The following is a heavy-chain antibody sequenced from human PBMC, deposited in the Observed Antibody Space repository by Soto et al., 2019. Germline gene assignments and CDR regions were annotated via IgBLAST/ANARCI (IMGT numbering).Heavy chain of an antibody. CDR2: ISGSGGST. V-gene: IGHV3-23*01. CDR1: GFIFSSYA. CDR3: AKGIAVAGNVDYFDY. Sequence: GGSLRLSCAACGFIFSSYAMSWVRQATGKGLEWVSAISGSGGSTYYADSVKGRFTISRDNSKNTLYLKMNSLRAEDTAVYYSAKGIAVAGNVDYFDYWGQGTMVTVSS. J-gene: IGHJ4*02. D-gene: IGHD6-19*01.